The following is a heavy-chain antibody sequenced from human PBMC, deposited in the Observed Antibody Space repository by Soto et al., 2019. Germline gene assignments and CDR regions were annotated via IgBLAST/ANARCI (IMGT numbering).Heavy chain of an antibody. V-gene: IGHV4-4*02. CDR2: IYHSGTT. Sequence: QVQLQESGPGLVKPSGTLSLTCAVSSGSINSSNWWSWVRQPPGKGLEWIGEIYHSGTTNYSPSLRSRVTISVDKSKNQFSLKLSSVTAADMAVYFCARVGRFCSGGSCSDQFVSWGQGTLVTVSS. D-gene: IGHD2-15*01. CDR1: SGSINSSNW. J-gene: IGHJ4*02. CDR3: ARVGRFCSGGSCSDQFVS.